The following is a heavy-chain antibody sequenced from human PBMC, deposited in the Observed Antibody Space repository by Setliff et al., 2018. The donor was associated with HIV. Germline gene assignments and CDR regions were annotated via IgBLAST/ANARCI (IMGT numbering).Heavy chain of an antibody. V-gene: IGHV3-48*01. CDR2: ISPSSTII. J-gene: IGHJ4*02. CDR1: GFSFSSYS. D-gene: IGHD2-15*01. CDR3: ARDFCGSSCSSGYGYFDL. Sequence: GGSLRLSCGASGFSFSSYSMNWVRQAPGKGLEWVSYISPSSTIIYYPDSVKGRFTTSRDNARNSLYLEMNSLRADDTAVYYCARDFCGSSCSSGYGYFDLLGPGNPGHRLL.